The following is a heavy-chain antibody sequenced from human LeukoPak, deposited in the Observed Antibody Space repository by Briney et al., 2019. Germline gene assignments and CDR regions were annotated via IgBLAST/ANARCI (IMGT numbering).Heavy chain of an antibody. J-gene: IGHJ4*02. CDR3: ARDLGYSSGPNY. V-gene: IGHV3-21*01. CDR2: ISSSSSYI. CDR1: GFTFSSYS. Sequence: TGGSLRLSCAASGFTFSSYSMNWVRQAPGKGLEWVSSISSSSSYIYYVDSVKGRFTISRDNAKNSLYLQMNSLRAEDTAVYYCARDLGYSSGPNYWGQGTQVTVSS. D-gene: IGHD6-19*01.